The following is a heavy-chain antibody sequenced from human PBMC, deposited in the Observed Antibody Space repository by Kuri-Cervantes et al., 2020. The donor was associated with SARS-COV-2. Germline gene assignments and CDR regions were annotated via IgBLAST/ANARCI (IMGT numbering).Heavy chain of an antibody. Sequence: KVSCKGSGYSFTSYWISWVRQMPGKGLEWIGRIDPSDSYTNYSPSFQGHVTISADKSISTAYLQWSSLKASDTAMYYCARLPCSSTSCYTRYDYYGMDVWGQGTTVTVSS. V-gene: IGHV5-10-1*01. CDR3: ARLPCSSTSCYTRYDYYGMDV. D-gene: IGHD2-2*02. J-gene: IGHJ6*02. CDR1: GYSFTSYW. CDR2: IDPSDSYT.